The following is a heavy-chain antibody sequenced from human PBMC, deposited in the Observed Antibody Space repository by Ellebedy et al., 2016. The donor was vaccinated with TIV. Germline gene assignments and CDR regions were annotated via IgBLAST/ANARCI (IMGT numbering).Heavy chain of an antibody. D-gene: IGHD3-3*01. Sequence: PGGSLRLSCAASGFNFDDYAMHWVRQAPGRGLEWVSGISWNSGSIHYADSVKGRFTISRDNAKNSLYLQMSSLRAEDTALYYCTKELTIYEVAYFAYWGQGTLVTVSS. V-gene: IGHV3-9*01. CDR1: GFNFDDYA. CDR3: TKELTIYEVAYFAY. J-gene: IGHJ4*02. CDR2: ISWNSGSI.